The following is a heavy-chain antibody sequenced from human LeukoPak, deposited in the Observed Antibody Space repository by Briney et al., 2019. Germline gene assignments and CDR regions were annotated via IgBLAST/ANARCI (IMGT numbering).Heavy chain of an antibody. J-gene: IGHJ4*02. CDR3: ARDFGRKSGSSSLEDY. Sequence: QPGWSLRLSCAASGFTVSSHWMHWVRQAPGKGLVWVSRISSDGSSTSFADSVKGRFTISRDNAENTLYLHMNSLRDEDTAVYYCARDFGRKSGSSSLEDYWGQGTLVTVSS. D-gene: IGHD6-6*01. CDR1: GFTVSSHW. CDR2: ISSDGSST. V-gene: IGHV3-74*01.